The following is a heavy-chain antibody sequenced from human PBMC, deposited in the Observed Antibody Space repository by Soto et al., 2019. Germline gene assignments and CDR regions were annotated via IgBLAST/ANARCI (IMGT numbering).Heavy chain of an antibody. CDR1: GFTFSSYS. V-gene: IGHV3-48*02. Sequence: EVQLVESGGGLVQPGGSLRLSCAASGFTFSSYSMNWVRQAPGKGLEWVSYISSSSSTIYYADSVKGRFTISRDNAKNSLYLQMNSLRDEDTAVYYCASLYYYGSGSYYYSWGQGTLVTVSS. CDR2: ISSSSSTI. D-gene: IGHD3-10*01. CDR3: ASLYYYGSGSYYYS. J-gene: IGHJ4*02.